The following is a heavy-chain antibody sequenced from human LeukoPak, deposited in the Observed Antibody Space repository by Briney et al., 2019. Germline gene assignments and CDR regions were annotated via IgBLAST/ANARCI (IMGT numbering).Heavy chain of an antibody. J-gene: IGHJ4*02. V-gene: IGHV3-30*02. D-gene: IGHD5-18*01. CDR1: GFTFSSYG. CDR2: IRYDGTNK. CDR3: AKERYTYGDFDY. Sequence: PGGSLRLSCAASGFTFSSYGMHWVRQAPGKGLEWVAFIRYDGTNKYYADSVKGRFTISRDNSKNTLYLQMSSLGGEDTAVYYCAKERYTYGDFDYWGQGTLVTVSS.